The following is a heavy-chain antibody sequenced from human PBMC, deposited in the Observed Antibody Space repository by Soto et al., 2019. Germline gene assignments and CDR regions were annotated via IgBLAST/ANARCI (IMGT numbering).Heavy chain of an antibody. CDR2: IYSGGST. V-gene: IGHV3-66*01. CDR3: ARGWYYDFWSGYYRDY. D-gene: IGHD3-3*01. J-gene: IGHJ4*02. Sequence: GGSLRLSCAASGFTVSSNYMSWVRQAPGKGLEWVSVIYSGGSTYYADSVKGRFTISRDNSKNTLYLQMNSLRAEDTAVYYCARGWYYDFWSGYYRDYWGQGTLVTVSS. CDR1: GFTVSSNY.